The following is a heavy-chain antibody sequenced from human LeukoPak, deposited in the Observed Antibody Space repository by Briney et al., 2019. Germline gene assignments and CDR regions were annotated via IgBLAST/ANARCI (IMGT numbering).Heavy chain of an antibody. CDR1: GGSISSYY. D-gene: IGHD6-13*01. V-gene: IGHV4-59*08. Sequence: SETLSLTCTVSGGSISSYYWSWIRQPPGKGLEWIGYIYYSGSTNYNPSLKSRVTISVDTSKNQFSLKLSSVTAADTAVYYCARFDSSSWYGYFDYWGQGTPVTVSS. CDR2: IYYSGST. CDR3: ARFDSSSWYGYFDY. J-gene: IGHJ4*02.